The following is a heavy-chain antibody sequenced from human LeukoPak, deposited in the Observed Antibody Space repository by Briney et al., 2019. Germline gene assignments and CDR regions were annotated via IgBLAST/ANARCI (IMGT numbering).Heavy chain of an antibody. Sequence: PGGSLRLSCAASGFTFSSYSMNWVRQAPGKGLEWVSYISSSSSTIYYADSVKGRFTISRDNAKNSLYLQMNSLRAEDTAVYYCARLSLYCTNGVCYRGFDYWGQGTLVTVSS. CDR3: ARLSLYCTNGVCYRGFDY. V-gene: IGHV3-48*04. CDR2: ISSSSSTI. D-gene: IGHD2-8*01. J-gene: IGHJ4*02. CDR1: GFTFSSYS.